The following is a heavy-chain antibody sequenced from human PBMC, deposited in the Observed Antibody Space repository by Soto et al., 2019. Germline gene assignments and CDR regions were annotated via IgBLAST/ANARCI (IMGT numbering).Heavy chain of an antibody. CDR1: GDSMTSSSYY. Sequence: SETLSLTCTVSGDSMTSSSYYWGWIRQPPGKGLEWIGSIYYSERTSYNSGSTYYSPSLKSRVTISGDTSKSQFSLKLSSVTAADTAVYYCARHTRNQFDPWGQGTLVTVSS. CDR3: ARHTRNQFDP. J-gene: IGHJ5*02. CDR2: IYYSERTSYNSGST. V-gene: IGHV4-39*01.